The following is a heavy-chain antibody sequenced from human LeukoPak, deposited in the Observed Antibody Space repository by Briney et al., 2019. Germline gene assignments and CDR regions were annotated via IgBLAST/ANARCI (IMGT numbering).Heavy chain of an antibody. CDR1: GYTFTSYG. V-gene: IGHV1-18*01. CDR2: ISAYNGNT. Sequence: GASVKVSCKASGYTFTSYGISWVRQAPGQGLEWMGWISAYNGNTNYAQKLQGRVTMTTDTSTSTAYMELRSLRSDDTAVYYCARVRDGSGSYYPPVVWGQGTTVTVSS. D-gene: IGHD3-10*01. J-gene: IGHJ6*02. CDR3: ARVRDGSGSYYPPVV.